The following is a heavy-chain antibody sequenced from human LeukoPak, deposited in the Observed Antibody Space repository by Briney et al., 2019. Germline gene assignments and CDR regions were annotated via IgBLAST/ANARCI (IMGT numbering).Heavy chain of an antibody. CDR2: IITIFGTA. V-gene: IGHV1-69*13. CDR1: GGTFSSYA. J-gene: IGHJ6*03. CDR3: ARGPMGYYYGSGSQYYYYYMDV. Sequence: GASVKVSCKASGGTFSSYAISWVRQAPGQGLEWMGGIITIFGTAKYAQKFQGRVTITADESTSTAYMELSSLRSEDTAVYYCARGPMGYYYGSGSQYYYYYMDVWGKGTTVTISS. D-gene: IGHD3-10*01.